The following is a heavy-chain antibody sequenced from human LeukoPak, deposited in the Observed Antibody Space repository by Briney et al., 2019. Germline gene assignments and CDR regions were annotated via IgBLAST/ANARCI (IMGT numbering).Heavy chain of an antibody. J-gene: IGHJ4*02. Sequence: GASVKVSCKASGYNFTTYGISWVQQAPGQGLEWMGWISVYNGNTKYAQKLQGRVTMTTDTSTTTAYMELRSLRSDDTAVYYCARDRSIVAADHFDYWGQGTLVTVSS. CDR2: ISVYNGNT. CDR3: ARDRSIVAADHFDY. V-gene: IGHV1-18*04. CDR1: GYNFTTYG. D-gene: IGHD6-13*01.